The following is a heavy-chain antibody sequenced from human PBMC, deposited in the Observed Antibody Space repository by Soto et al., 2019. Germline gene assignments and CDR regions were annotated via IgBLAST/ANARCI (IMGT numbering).Heavy chain of an antibody. V-gene: IGHV4-59*01. CDR2: IYYSGST. CDR1: GGSISSYY. J-gene: IGHJ5*02. CDR3: ACYYDSSGYYPFGP. D-gene: IGHD3-22*01. Sequence: PSETLSLTCTVSGGSISSYYWSWIRQPPGKGLEWIGYIYYSGSTNYNPSLKSRVTISVDTSKNQFSLKLSSVTAADTAVYYCACYYDSSGYYPFGPWGQGTLVTVSS.